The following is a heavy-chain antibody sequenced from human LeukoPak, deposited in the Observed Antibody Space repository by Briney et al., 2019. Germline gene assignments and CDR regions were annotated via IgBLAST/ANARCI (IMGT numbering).Heavy chain of an antibody. CDR1: GGSISSYY. Sequence: PSETLSLTCTVSGGSISSYYWSWIRQPPGKGLEWIGSIYYSGSTYYNPSLKSRVTISVDTSKNQFSLKLSSVTAADTAVYYCARVRPDDDNLITIYGMDVWGQGTTVTVSS. CDR2: IYYSGST. V-gene: IGHV4-39*07. J-gene: IGHJ6*02. D-gene: IGHD3-10*01. CDR3: ARVRPDDDNLITIYGMDV.